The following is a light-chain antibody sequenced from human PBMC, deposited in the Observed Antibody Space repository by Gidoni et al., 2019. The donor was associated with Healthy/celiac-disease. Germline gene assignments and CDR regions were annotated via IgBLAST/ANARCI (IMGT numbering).Light chain of an antibody. CDR2: KAS. J-gene: IGKJ3*01. V-gene: IGKV1-5*03. CDR3: HSGFGFT. Sequence: DIQMTQSPSTLSASVGDRVTITCRASQSISSWLAWYQQKPGKAPKLLIYKASSLESGVPSRFSGSGSGTEFTLTISSLQPDDFATYYCHSGFGFTFGPGTKVDIK. CDR1: QSISSW.